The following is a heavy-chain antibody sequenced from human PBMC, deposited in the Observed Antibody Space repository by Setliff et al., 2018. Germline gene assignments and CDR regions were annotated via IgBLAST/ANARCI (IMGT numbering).Heavy chain of an antibody. Sequence: PGGSLRLSCAASGFTFSTYEMNWVRQAPGKGLEWVSYISSSGSTIYYADSVKGRFTISRDNAKNSLYLQMNSLRAEDTAVYYCARDSVLRYFDWLLYTPDASDIWGQGTMVTVSS. CDR2: ISSSGSTI. V-gene: IGHV3-48*03. J-gene: IGHJ3*02. CDR3: ARDSVLRYFDWLLYTPDASDI. CDR1: GFTFSTYE. D-gene: IGHD3-9*01.